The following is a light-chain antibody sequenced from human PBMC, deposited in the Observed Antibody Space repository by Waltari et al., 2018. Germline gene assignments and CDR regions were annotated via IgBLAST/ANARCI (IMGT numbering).Light chain of an antibody. V-gene: IGLV2-11*01. CDR1: SSDVGGYNY. J-gene: IGLJ3*02. CDR3: CSYAGSYTLWV. Sequence: QSALTQPRSVSGSPGQSVTISCTGTSSDVGGYNYVSWYQQHPDKAPKLMIYDVSKRPSGGPDRFSGSKSGNTASLTISGLQAEDEADYYCCSYAGSYTLWVFGGGTKLTVL. CDR2: DVS.